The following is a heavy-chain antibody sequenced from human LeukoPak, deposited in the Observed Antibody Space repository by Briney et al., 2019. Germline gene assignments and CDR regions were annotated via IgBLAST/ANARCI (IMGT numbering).Heavy chain of an antibody. J-gene: IGHJ4*01. CDR2: ISGGGGST. D-gene: IGHD3-3*01. V-gene: IGHV3-23*01. CDR1: GFTFSSYA. CDR3: AKARFGVLTRWDY. Sequence: PGGSLRLSCAASGFTFSSYAMSWVRQAPRKGLEWVSVISGGGGSTYYADSVKGRFTISRDNSKSTLYLQMNSLRAEDTAIYYCAKARFGVLTRWDYWGQEPWSPSPQ.